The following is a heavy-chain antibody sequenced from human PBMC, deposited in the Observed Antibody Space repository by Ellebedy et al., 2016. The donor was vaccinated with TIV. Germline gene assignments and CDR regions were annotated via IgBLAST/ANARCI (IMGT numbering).Heavy chain of an antibody. V-gene: IGHV3-11*01. CDR3: ARHRTTGWLGVYFDY. D-gene: IGHD6-19*01. CDR1: GFAFSDYY. J-gene: IGHJ4*02. Sequence: GESLKISXAASGFAFSDYYMTWIRQAPGKGLEWVSYISHSGGTIYYADSLKGRCTISRDNAKNSLYLQINSLRADDTAVYYCARHRTTGWLGVYFDYWGQGTLVTVSS. CDR2: ISHSGGTI.